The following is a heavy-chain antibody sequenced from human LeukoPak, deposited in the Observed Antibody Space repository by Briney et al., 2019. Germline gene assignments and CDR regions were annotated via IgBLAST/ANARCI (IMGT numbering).Heavy chain of an antibody. D-gene: IGHD3-10*01. J-gene: IGHJ4*02. CDR2: INPSGGST. Sequence: ASVKVSCKASGGTFSSYAISWVRQAPGQGLEWMGIINPSGGSTSYAQKFQGRVTMTRDMSTSTVYMELGSLRSEDTAVYYCARDRARSRYYFDYWGQGTLVTVSS. V-gene: IGHV1-46*01. CDR1: GGTFSSYA. CDR3: ARDRARSRYYFDY.